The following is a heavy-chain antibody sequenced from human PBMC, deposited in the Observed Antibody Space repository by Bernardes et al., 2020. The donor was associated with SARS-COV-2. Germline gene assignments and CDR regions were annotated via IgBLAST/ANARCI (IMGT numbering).Heavy chain of an antibody. CDR3: ARARPWHTAMARQPYNWFDP. D-gene: IGHD5-18*01. V-gene: IGHV4-34*01. J-gene: IGHJ5*02. Sequence: TLSLTCAVYGGSFSGYYWSWIRQPPGKGLEWIGEINHSGSTNYNPSLKSRVTISVDTSKNQFSLKLSSVTAADTAVYYCARARPWHTAMARQPYNWFDPWGQGTLVTVSS. CDR1: GGSFSGYY. CDR2: INHSGST.